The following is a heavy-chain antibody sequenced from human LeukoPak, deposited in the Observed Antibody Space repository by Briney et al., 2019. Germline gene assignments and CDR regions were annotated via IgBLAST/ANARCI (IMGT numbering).Heavy chain of an antibody. CDR1: GFTLSSYW. J-gene: IGHJ4*02. Sequence: PGGSLRLSCAASGFTLSSYWMHWVRQAPGKGLVWVSRINSDGSSTTYADSVKGRFTISRDSAKNTLYLQMNSLRAEDTAVYFCARGDGSGSYYKNSWGQGTLVTVSS. CDR2: INSDGSST. V-gene: IGHV3-74*01. D-gene: IGHD3-10*01. CDR3: ARGDGSGSYYKNS.